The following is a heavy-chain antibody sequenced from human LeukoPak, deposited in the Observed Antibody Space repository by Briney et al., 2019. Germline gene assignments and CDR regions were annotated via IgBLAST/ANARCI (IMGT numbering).Heavy chain of an antibody. Sequence: SETLSLTCAVYGGSFSGYYWSWIRQPPGKGLEWTGEINHSGSTNYNPSLKSRVTISVDTSKNQFSLKLSSVTAADTAVYYCARGLVPRSRGPYFDYWGQGTLVTVSS. J-gene: IGHJ4*02. CDR2: INHSGST. CDR3: ARGLVPRSRGPYFDY. D-gene: IGHD2-8*01. CDR1: GGSFSGYY. V-gene: IGHV4-34*01.